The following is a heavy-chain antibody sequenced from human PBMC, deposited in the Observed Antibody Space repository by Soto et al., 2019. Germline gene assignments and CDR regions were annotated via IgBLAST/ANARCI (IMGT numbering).Heavy chain of an antibody. CDR3: ARSLAAGDV. CDR1: GYTFTHYY. V-gene: IGHV1-46*01. Sequence: QVQLVQSGAEVKKPGASVNLSCKASGYTFTHYYIHWVRQAPGQGLEEVGIINPNGGGTNYAQNFQGRVALTRDMSTSTVYMELSSLRSEDTALYYCARSLAAGDVWGQGTLVTVSS. J-gene: IGHJ4*02. D-gene: IGHD6-13*01. CDR2: INPNGGGT.